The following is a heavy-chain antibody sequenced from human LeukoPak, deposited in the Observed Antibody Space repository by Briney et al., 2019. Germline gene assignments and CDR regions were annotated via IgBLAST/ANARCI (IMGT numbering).Heavy chain of an antibody. CDR2: ISGSGGST. CDR3: AKDRGGGYNYRCYFDY. J-gene: IGHJ4*02. Sequence: AGGSLRLSCAASGFTFSSYAMSWVRQAPGKGLEWVSAISGSGGSTYYADSVKGRFTISRDNSKNTLYLQMNSLRAEDTAVYYCAKDRGGGYNYRCYFDYWGQGTLVTVSS. CDR1: GFTFSSYA. D-gene: IGHD5-24*01. V-gene: IGHV3-23*01.